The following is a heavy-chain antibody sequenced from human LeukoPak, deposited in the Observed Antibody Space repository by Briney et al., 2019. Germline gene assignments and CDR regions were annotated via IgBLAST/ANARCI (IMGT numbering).Heavy chain of an antibody. J-gene: IGHJ4*02. CDR3: ARDVNYYGSGSLGQYYFDY. D-gene: IGHD3-10*01. CDR2: INPNSGGT. V-gene: IGHV1-2*02. Sequence: GASVKVSCKASGYTFTGYYMHWVRQAPGQGLEWMGWINPNSGGTNYAQKFQGRVTMTRDTSISTAYMELSRLRSDDTAVYYCARDVNYYGSGSLGQYYFDYWGQGTLVTVSS. CDR1: GYTFTGYY.